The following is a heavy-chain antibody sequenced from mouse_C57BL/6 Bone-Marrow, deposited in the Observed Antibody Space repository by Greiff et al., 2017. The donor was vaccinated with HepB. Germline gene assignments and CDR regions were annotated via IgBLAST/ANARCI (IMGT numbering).Heavy chain of an antibody. V-gene: IGHV6-6*01. CDR3: TILITTVEPY. CDR1: GFTFSDAW. D-gene: IGHD1-1*01. J-gene: IGHJ3*01. CDR2: IRNKANNLAT. Sequence: DVKLQESGGGLVQPGGSMKLSCAASGFTFSDAWMDWVRQSPEKGLEWVAEIRNKANNLATYYAESVKGRFTISRDDSKSSVYLQMNSLRAEDTGIYYCTILITTVEPYWGQGTLVTVSA.